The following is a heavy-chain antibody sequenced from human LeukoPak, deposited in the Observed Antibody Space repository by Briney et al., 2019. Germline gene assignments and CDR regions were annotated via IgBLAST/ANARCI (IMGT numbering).Heavy chain of an antibody. V-gene: IGHV3-23*01. Sequence: GGSLRLSCAASGFTFSSYAMSWVRHALGKGLEWVSAISGSGGSTYYADSVKGRFTISRDNSKNTLYLQINSLRAEDTSVYYCAKGRRCNNKGCDGYDWFDPWGQGTLVTVSS. CDR1: GFTFSSYA. D-gene: IGHD2/OR15-2a*01. CDR2: ISGSGGST. J-gene: IGHJ5*02. CDR3: AKGRRCNNKGCDGYDWFDP.